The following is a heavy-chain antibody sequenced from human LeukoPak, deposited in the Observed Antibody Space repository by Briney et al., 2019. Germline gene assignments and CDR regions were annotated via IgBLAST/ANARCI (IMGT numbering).Heavy chain of an antibody. CDR3: ARDASSGMTYYYDSSSY. D-gene: IGHD3-22*01. CDR1: GFTFSSYS. V-gene: IGHV3-21*01. CDR2: ISSSSSYI. Sequence: GGSLRLSCAASGFTFSSYSMNWVRQAPGKGLEWVSSISSSSSYIYYADSVKGRFTIPRDNAKNSLYLQMNSLRAEDTAVYYCARDASSGMTYYYDSSSYWGQGTLVTVSS. J-gene: IGHJ4*02.